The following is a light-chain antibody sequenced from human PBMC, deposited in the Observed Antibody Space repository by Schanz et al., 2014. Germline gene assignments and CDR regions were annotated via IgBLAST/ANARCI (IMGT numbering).Light chain of an antibody. CDR3: QQYYSIPYT. Sequence: ENVLTQSPGTLSLSPGERATLSCRASQSVSRNHLAWYQQKPGQAPRLLIYGASTRATGIPARFSGSGSGTEFTLTISSLQSEDFAVYYCQQYYSIPYTFGQGTKLEIK. V-gene: IGKV3-15*01. CDR1: QSVSRN. J-gene: IGKJ2*01. CDR2: GAS.